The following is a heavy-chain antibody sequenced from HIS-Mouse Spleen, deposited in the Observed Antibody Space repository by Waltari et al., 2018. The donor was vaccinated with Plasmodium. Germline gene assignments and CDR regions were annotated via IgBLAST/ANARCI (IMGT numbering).Heavy chain of an antibody. CDR3: AREYSSGWYFDY. CDR1: GYTFTSYD. D-gene: IGHD6-19*01. Sequence: QVQLVQSGAEVKKPGASVKVSCKASGYTFTSYDINWGRQATGQGLEWMGWRNPNSGNTGYAQKFQGRVTMTRNTSISTAYMELSSLRSEDTAVYYCAREYSSGWYFDYWGQGTLVTVSS. CDR2: RNPNSGNT. J-gene: IGHJ4*02. V-gene: IGHV1-8*01.